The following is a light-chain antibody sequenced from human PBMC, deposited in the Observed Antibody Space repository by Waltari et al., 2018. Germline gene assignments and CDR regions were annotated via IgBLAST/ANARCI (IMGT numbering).Light chain of an antibody. Sequence: QTVVTQEPSLSVSPGGTVTLTCALTSGSVSTTSYATWYQQTPGQPPRTLVYKGSSRSSGVPDRFSGSVLGNTAALTITGAQADDESNYCCSLYMGSGIWVFGGGTKLTVL. V-gene: IGLV8-61*01. CDR2: KGS. CDR3: SLYMGSGIWV. CDR1: SGSVSTTSY. J-gene: IGLJ3*02.